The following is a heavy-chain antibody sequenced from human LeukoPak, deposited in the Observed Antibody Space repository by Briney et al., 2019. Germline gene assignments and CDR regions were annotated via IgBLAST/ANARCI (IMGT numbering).Heavy chain of an antibody. J-gene: IGHJ4*02. V-gene: IGHV4-61*02. Sequence: SSETLSLTCTVSNVSISSGSHYWNWIRQPAGKGLEWIGRIYAGGRSNYNPSLRSRVTISVDTSKNQFSLRLSSVTATDTGVYYCASDHSGWLGLGYWGQGTLVSVSS. CDR3: ASDHSGWLGLGY. D-gene: IGHD6-19*01. CDR2: IYAGGRS. CDR1: NVSISSGSHY.